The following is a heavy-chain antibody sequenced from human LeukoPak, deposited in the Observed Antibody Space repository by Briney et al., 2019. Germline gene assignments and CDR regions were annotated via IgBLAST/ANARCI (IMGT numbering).Heavy chain of an antibody. V-gene: IGHV4-59*01. CDR3: ARYRVTMVRGVISEYNWFDP. CDR2: IYYSGST. CDR1: GGSISSYY. J-gene: IGHJ5*02. D-gene: IGHD3-10*01. Sequence: PSETLSLTCTVSGGSISSYYWSWIRQPPGKGLEWIGYIYYSGSTNYNPSLKSRVTISVDTSKNQFFLKLSSVTAADTAVYYCARYRVTMVRGVISEYNWFDPWGQGTLVTVSS.